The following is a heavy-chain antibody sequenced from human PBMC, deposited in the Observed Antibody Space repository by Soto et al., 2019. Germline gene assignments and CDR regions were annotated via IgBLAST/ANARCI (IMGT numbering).Heavy chain of an antibody. CDR3: ARVEVPDSSGYQPPFDY. J-gene: IGHJ4*02. D-gene: IGHD3-22*01. Sequence: PGESLKISCAASGFTFSSYAMHWVRQAPGKGLEWVAVISYDGSNKYYADSVKGRFTISRDNSKNTLYLQMNSLRAEDTAVYYCARVEVPDSSGYQPPFDYWGQGTLVTVSS. CDR2: ISYDGSNK. V-gene: IGHV3-30-3*01. CDR1: GFTFSSYA.